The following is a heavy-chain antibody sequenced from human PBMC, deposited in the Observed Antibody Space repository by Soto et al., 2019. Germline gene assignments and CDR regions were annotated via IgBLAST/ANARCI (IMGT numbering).Heavy chain of an antibody. J-gene: IGHJ4*02. CDR1: GFTFSTYA. V-gene: IGHV3-23*01. D-gene: IGHD6-19*01. Sequence: EVQLLESGGGLVQPGGSLRLSCAASGFTFSTYAMSWVRQAPGKGLEWVSAISGSGGSTYYADSVKGRFTISRDNSKNTLYLQMNSLRGEDTAVYYCAKDPRIGISVAGVFDYWGQGTLVTVSS. CDR3: AKDPRIGISVAGVFDY. CDR2: ISGSGGST.